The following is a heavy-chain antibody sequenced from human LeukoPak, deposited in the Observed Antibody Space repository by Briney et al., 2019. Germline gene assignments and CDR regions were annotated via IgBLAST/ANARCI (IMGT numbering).Heavy chain of an antibody. CDR1: GGTFSSYA. CDR3: ARVFARSGEISGSYYYY. Sequence: SVKVSCKASGGTFSSYAISWVRQAPGQGLEWMGGIIPIFGTANYAQRFQGRVTITTDESTSTAYMELSSLRSEDTAVYYCARVFARSGEISGSYYYYWGQGTLVTVSS. J-gene: IGHJ4*02. CDR2: IIPIFGTA. D-gene: IGHD1-26*01. V-gene: IGHV1-69*05.